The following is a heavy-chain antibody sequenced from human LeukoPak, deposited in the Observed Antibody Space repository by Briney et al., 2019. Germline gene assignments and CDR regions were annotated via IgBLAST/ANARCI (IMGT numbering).Heavy chain of an antibody. D-gene: IGHD6-6*01. J-gene: IGHJ4*02. CDR2: IYDSGST. Sequence: SETLSLTCTVSGGSISSGGYYWSWIRQHPGKGLEWIEYIYDSGSTYYNPSLKSRVTISVDTSKNQFSLKLSSVTAADTAVYYCARGRSSDYWGQGTLVTVSS. V-gene: IGHV4-31*03. CDR1: GGSISSGGYY. CDR3: ARGRSSDY.